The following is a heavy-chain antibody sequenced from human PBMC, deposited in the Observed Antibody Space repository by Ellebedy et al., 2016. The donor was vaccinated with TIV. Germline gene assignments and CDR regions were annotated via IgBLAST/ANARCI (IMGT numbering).Heavy chain of an antibody. D-gene: IGHD5-24*01. Sequence: GESLKISCAASGFTFDDYAMHWVRQAPGKGLEWVSLISGDGGSTYYADTVKGRFTISRDNSKNSLYLQMNSLRTEDTALYYCAKDSGDGYNFGVDLDYWGQGTLVTVSS. J-gene: IGHJ4*02. CDR2: ISGDGGST. CDR1: GFTFDDYA. V-gene: IGHV3-43*02. CDR3: AKDSGDGYNFGVDLDY.